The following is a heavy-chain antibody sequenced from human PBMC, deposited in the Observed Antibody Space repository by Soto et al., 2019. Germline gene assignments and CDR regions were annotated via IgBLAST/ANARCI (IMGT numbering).Heavy chain of an antibody. D-gene: IGHD3-10*01. V-gene: IGHV3-64D*06. CDR1: GFTFSYYT. CDR2: ISSDGADT. J-gene: IGHJ4*02. CDR3: LSDAMVRGDDH. Sequence: EVQLVESGGDLVRPGGSLRLSCSASGFTFSYYTIHWVRQAPGKGLEHVAGISSDGADTYYGDSVKGRFTISRDNSKNTLYLQMSSLRPEDTAVYYCLSDAMVRGDDHWGQGSLVTVSS.